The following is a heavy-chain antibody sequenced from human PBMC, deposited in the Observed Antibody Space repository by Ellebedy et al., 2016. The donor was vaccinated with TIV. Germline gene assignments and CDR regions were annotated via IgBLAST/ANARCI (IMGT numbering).Heavy chain of an antibody. D-gene: IGHD1-26*01. CDR3: ARDVGGSYFDY. V-gene: IGHV4-59*01. CDR1: GGSISSYY. CDR2: IYYSGST. J-gene: IGHJ4*02. Sequence: MPSETLSLTCTVSGGSISSYYWSWIRQPPGKGLEWIGYIYYSGSTNYNPSLKSRVTISVDTSKNQFSLKLSSVTAADTAVYYCARDVGGSYFDYWGQGTLVTVSS.